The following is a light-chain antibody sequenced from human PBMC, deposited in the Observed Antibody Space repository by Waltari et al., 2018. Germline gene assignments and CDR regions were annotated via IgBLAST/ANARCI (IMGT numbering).Light chain of an antibody. CDR2: STN. Sequence: WFQQTPGQAPRTRICSTNTRSSGVPDRFSGSSLGNRAALTIRGAQADDESDYYFVLDMGSGIWLFGGGTKVTVL. V-gene: IGLV8-61*01. J-gene: IGLJ3*02. CDR3: VLDMGSGIWL.